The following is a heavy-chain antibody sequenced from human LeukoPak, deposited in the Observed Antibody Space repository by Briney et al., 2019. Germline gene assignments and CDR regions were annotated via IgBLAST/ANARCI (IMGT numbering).Heavy chain of an antibody. CDR2: INPNSGGT. D-gene: IGHD6-19*01. CDR3: ARDSGLLGWPIHNNWFDP. V-gene: IGHV1-2*02. J-gene: IGHJ5*02. CDR1: GYTFTGYY. Sequence: GASVKVSCKASGYTFTGYYMHWVRQAPGQGLEWMGWINPNSGGTNYAQKLQGRVTMTTDTSTSTAYMELRSLRSDDTAVYYCARDSGLLGWPIHNNWFDPWGQGTLVTVSS.